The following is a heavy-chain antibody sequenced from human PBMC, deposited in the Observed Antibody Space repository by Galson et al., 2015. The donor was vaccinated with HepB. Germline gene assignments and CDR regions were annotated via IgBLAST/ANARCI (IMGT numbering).Heavy chain of an antibody. Sequence: SVKVSCKASGGTFSSYAISWVRQAPGQGLEWMGGIIPIFGTANYAQKFQGRVTITADESTSTAYMELSSLRSEDTAVYYCAREDIVVVPAANFPTYYYYYMDVWGKGTTVTVSS. D-gene: IGHD2-2*01. J-gene: IGHJ6*03. V-gene: IGHV1-69*13. CDR3: AREDIVVVPAANFPTYYYYYMDV. CDR1: GGTFSSYA. CDR2: IIPIFGTA.